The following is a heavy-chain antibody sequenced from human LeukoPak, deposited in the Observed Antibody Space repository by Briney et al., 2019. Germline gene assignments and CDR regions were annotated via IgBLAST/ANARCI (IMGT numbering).Heavy chain of an antibody. Sequence: GGPLRLSCAASGFTFSSYGMHGVRQAPGKGLEWVAVISYDGSNKYYADSVKGRFTISRDNSKNTLYLQMNSLRAEDTAVYYCAKGGSGWYGDYMDVWGKGTTVTVSS. CDR3: AKGGSGWYGDYMDV. CDR2: ISYDGSNK. D-gene: IGHD6-19*01. CDR1: GFTFSSYG. J-gene: IGHJ6*03. V-gene: IGHV3-30*18.